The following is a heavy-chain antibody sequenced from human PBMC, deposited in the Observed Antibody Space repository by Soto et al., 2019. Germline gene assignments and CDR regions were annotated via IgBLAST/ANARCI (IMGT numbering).Heavy chain of an antibody. CDR1: GGSFSGYY. D-gene: IGHD4-17*01. CDR3: AEEANGGYSEHAFEI. J-gene: IGHJ3*02. V-gene: IGHV4-34*01. Sequence: SETLSRTCAVDGGSFSGYYWSWIRQPPRKGLEWIGELNHSGSTNYNPSLKSRGTISVDTSKNQFSLKLSSVTAADTAVYYCAEEANGGYSEHAFEIWGQGTMVT. CDR2: LNHSGST.